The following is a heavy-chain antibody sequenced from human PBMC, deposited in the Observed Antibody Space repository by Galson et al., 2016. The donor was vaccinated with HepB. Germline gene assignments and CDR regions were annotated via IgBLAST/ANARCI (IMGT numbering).Heavy chain of an antibody. Sequence: SLRLSCAASGFTFSKYGMHWVRQAPGKGLEWVAGIWYDGSSKNYSDSVKGRFILFRDNSRNTLYLEMNSLRAEDTAVYYCARDAQQLLRGYYYGMDVWGQGTTVTVSS. CDR2: IWYDGSSK. V-gene: IGHV3-33*01. D-gene: IGHD1-1*01. J-gene: IGHJ6*01. CDR3: ARDAQQLLRGYYYGMDV. CDR1: GFTFSKYG.